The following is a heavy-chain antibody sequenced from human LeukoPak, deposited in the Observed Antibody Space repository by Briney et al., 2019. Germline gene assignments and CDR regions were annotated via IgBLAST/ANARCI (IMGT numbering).Heavy chain of an antibody. J-gene: IGHJ4*02. V-gene: IGHV3-21*01. Sequence: PGGSLRLSCAASGFTFSSYWMNWVRQAPGKGLEWVSSISSSSSYIYYADSVKGRFTISRDNAKNSLYLQMNSLRAEDTAVYYCARDLGYCSSTSCYGARYFDYWGQGTLVTVSS. CDR3: ARDLGYCSSTSCYGARYFDY. D-gene: IGHD2-2*01. CDR2: ISSSSSYI. CDR1: GFTFSSYW.